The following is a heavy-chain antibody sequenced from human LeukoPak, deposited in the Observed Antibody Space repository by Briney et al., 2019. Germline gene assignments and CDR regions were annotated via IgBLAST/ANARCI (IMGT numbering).Heavy chain of an antibody. D-gene: IGHD3-9*01. Sequence: PGGPLRLSCAASGFTFSSYAMSWVRQAPGKGLEWVSAISGSGGSTYYADSVKGRFTISRDNSKNTLYLQMNSLRAEDTAVYYCARVILTGYLNGFQHWGQGTLVTVSS. CDR2: ISGSGGST. J-gene: IGHJ1*01. CDR3: ARVILTGYLNGFQH. V-gene: IGHV3-23*01. CDR1: GFTFSSYA.